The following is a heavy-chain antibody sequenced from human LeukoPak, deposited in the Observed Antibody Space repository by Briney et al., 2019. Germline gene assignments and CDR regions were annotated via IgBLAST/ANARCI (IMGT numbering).Heavy chain of an antibody. J-gene: IGHJ4*02. CDR2: IYHTGST. V-gene: IGHV4-59*12. D-gene: IGHD3-22*01. CDR1: GGSISSYY. Sequence: SETLSLTCTVSGGSISSYYWSWIRQPPGKGLEWIGYIYHTGSTSYNPSLKGRVTISVDTSKNQFSLKLSSVTAADTAVYYCARGEYYYDSSGYYDVVSPDYWGQGTLVTVSS. CDR3: ARGEYYYDSSGYYDVVSPDY.